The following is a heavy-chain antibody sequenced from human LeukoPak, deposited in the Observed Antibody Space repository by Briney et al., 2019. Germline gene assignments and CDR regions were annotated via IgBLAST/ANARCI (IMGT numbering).Heavy chain of an antibody. CDR2: ISSSGSTI. Sequence: QAGGSLRLSCAASGFSFSTYAMHWVRQAPGKGLEWVSYISSSGSTIYYADSVKGRFTISRDNAKNSLYLQMNSLRAEDTAVYYCARADSSGYVRIGFYFDYWGQGTLVTVSS. J-gene: IGHJ4*02. CDR1: GFSFSTYA. D-gene: IGHD3-22*01. CDR3: ARADSSGYVRIGFYFDY. V-gene: IGHV3-48*04.